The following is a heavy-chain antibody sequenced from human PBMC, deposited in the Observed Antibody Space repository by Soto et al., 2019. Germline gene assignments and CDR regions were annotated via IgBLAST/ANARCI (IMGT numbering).Heavy chain of an antibody. J-gene: IGHJ3*02. CDR3: ATRFIAVAGPSDAFDI. D-gene: IGHD6-19*01. CDR2: ISSSSSYI. V-gene: IGHV3-21*01. CDR1: GFTFSSYS. Sequence: GGSLRLSCAASGFTFSSYSMNWVRQAPGKGLEWVSSISSSSSYIYYADSVKGRFTISRDNAKNSLYLQMNSLRAEDTAVYYCATRFIAVAGPSDAFDIWGQGTMVTVSS.